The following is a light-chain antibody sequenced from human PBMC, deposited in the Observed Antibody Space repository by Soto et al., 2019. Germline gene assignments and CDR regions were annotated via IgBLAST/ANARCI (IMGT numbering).Light chain of an antibody. CDR2: DAS. CDR1: QSVSSY. Sequence: IVLTQSPATLSLSPGARATLSCRAGQSVSSYLAWYQQKPGQAPRLLIYDASNRATGIPAKFSGSGSGTDFTLTISSLEPEDFAVYYCTQRSTWPWTSGHGTKVEIK. CDR3: TQRSTWPWT. V-gene: IGKV3-11*01. J-gene: IGKJ1*01.